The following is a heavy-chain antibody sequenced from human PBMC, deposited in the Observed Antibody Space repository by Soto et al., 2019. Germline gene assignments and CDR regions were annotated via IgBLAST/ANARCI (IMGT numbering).Heavy chain of an antibody. Sequence: PSETLSLTCTVSGDSISIGGYYWSWIRQHPGKGLEWIGYIYYNGGAYYSPSIKGRVVISVDRSENQFSLRLSSVTAADTAVYYCARVKGGTTRRAFDSWGQGTLVTVSS. D-gene: IGHD1-7*01. J-gene: IGHJ4*02. CDR3: ARVKGGTTRRAFDS. CDR1: GDSISIGGYY. CDR2: IYYNGGA. V-gene: IGHV4-31*03.